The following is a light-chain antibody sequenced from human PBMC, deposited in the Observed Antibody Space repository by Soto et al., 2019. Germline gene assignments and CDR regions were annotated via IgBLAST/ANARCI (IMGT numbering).Light chain of an antibody. CDR2: GVF. V-gene: IGKV3-20*01. J-gene: IGKJ5*01. CDR1: QSVSSSY. Sequence: EIVLTQSPGTLSLSPGERATLSCRASQSVSSSYLAWYQQKPGQAPRLLIYGVFSRATGIPDRFSGSGSGTDFTLTISRLEPEDVAVYYCQHYVTSPPITFGPGTRLEIK. CDR3: QHYVTSPPIT.